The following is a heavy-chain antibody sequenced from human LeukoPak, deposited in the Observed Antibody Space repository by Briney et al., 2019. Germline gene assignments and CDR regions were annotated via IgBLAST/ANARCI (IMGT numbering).Heavy chain of an antibody. CDR1: GFTFSSYG. Sequence: GGSLRLSCAASGFTFSSYGMHWVRQAPGKGLEWVAFKRYEGSNKYYADSVKGRFTISRDNSKNTLYLQMNSLRAEDAAVYYCAKVEERIAVAGTPDAFDIWGQGTMVTVSS. D-gene: IGHD6-19*01. J-gene: IGHJ3*02. V-gene: IGHV3-30*02. CDR3: AKVEERIAVAGTPDAFDI. CDR2: KRYEGSNK.